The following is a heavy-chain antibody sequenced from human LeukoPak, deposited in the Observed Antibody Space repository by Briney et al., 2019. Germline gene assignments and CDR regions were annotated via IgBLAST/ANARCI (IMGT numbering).Heavy chain of an antibody. CDR3: AREDSSLSRAFDI. CDR2: IYTSGNT. Sequence: SETLSLTCTVSGGFISTYYWSWIRQPAGKGLEWIGRIYTSGNTNYDPSLKSRVTMSVDMSKNQFSLKLGSVTAADTAVYYCAREDSSLSRAFDIWGQGTMVTVS. J-gene: IGHJ3*02. D-gene: IGHD2-15*01. CDR1: GGFISTYY. V-gene: IGHV4-4*07.